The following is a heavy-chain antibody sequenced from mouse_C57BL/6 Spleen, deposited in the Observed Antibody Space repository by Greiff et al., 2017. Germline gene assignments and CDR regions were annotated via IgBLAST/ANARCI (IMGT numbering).Heavy chain of an antibody. D-gene: IGHD2-4*01. CDR3: AKNGDDYDGTGDYYAMDY. V-gene: IGHV2-5*01. Sequence: VQLQQSGPGLVQPSQSLSITCTVSGFSLTSYGVHWVRQSPGKGLEWLGVIWRGGSTDYNAAFMSRLSITKDNSKSQVFFKMNSLQADDTAIYYCAKNGDDYDGTGDYYAMDYWGQGTSVTVSS. CDR2: IWRGGST. J-gene: IGHJ4*01. CDR1: GFSLTSYG.